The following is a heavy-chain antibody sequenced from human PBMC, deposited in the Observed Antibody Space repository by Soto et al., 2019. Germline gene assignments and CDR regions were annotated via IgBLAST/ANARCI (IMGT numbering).Heavy chain of an antibody. CDR2: ISSSSSYI. V-gene: IGHV3-21*01. CDR1: GSTFSSYS. J-gene: IGHJ4*02. CDR3: ATVGAVAGTGDY. D-gene: IGHD6-19*01. Sequence: EVQLLESGGGLVKPGGSLRLSCAASGSTFSSYSMNWVRQAPGKGLEWVSSISSSSSYIYYADSVKGRFTISRDNAKNSLYLQMNSLRAEDTAVYYCATVGAVAGTGDYWGQGTLVTVSS.